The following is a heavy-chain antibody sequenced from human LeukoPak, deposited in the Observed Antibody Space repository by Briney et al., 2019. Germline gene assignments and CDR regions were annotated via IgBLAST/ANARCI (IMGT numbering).Heavy chain of an antibody. CDR3: PRWASGYSSGSDY. V-gene: IGHV3-11*04. CDR1: GFTFSDYY. J-gene: IGHJ4*02. Sequence: GGSLRLSCAASGFTFSDYYMSWIRQAPGKGLECVSYISSSGSTIYYADSVKGRFTISRDNAKNSLYLQMNSLRAEDTAVYYFPRWASGYSSGSDYWGQGTLVTVSS. D-gene: IGHD5-18*01. CDR2: ISSSGSTI.